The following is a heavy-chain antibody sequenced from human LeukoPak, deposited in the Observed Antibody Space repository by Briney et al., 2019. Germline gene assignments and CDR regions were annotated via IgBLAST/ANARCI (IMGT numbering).Heavy chain of an antibody. V-gene: IGHV4-31*03. CDR1: GGSISSGGYY. CDR2: IYYSGST. Sequence: PSETLSLTCTVSGGSISSGGYYWSWIRQHPGTGLEWIGYIYYSGSTYYNPSLKSRVTISVDTSKNQFSLKLSSVTAADTAVYYCARKMRGDYYGMDVWGQGTTVTVSS. D-gene: IGHD3-10*01. J-gene: IGHJ6*02. CDR3: ARKMRGDYYGMDV.